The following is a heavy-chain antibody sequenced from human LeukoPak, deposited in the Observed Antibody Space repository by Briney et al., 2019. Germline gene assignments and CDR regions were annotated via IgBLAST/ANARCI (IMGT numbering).Heavy chain of an antibody. Sequence: GASVKVSCKASGGTFSSYAISWVRQAPGQGLEWMGGIIPIFGTASYAQKFQGRVTITADESTSTAYMELSSLRSEDTAVYYCARDVGATKVGTGGYFDYWGQGTLVTVSS. D-gene: IGHD1-26*01. V-gene: IGHV1-69*13. CDR2: IIPIFGTA. J-gene: IGHJ4*02. CDR3: ARDVGATKVGTGGYFDY. CDR1: GGTFSSYA.